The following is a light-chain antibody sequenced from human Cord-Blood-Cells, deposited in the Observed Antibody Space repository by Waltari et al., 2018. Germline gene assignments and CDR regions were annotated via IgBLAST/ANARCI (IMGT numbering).Light chain of an antibody. J-gene: IGLJ2*01. V-gene: IGLV2-23*01. CDR2: EGS. Sequence: QSALTQPASVSGSPGQSITISCTGTSSDVGSYNLVSWYQQHPGKAPKLMIYEGSKLPSGVSNRFSGSNSGNTASLTISGLQAEDEADYYCCSYAGSSTYVVFGGGTKLTVL. CDR3: CSYAGSSTYVV. CDR1: SSDVGSYNL.